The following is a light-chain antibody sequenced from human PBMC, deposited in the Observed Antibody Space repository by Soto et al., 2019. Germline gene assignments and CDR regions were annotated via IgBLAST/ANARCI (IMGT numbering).Light chain of an antibody. V-gene: IGLV2-23*01. Sequence: QSVLTQPASVSGSPGQSITISCTGTSSDVGSYNLVSWYQQHPGKAPKLMIYEGVKRPSGLSNRFSGSKSGNTASLTISGLQAEDEADYYCCSYAGSRDWVFGGGTKVTVL. J-gene: IGLJ3*02. CDR3: CSYAGSRDWV. CDR2: EGV. CDR1: SSDVGSYNL.